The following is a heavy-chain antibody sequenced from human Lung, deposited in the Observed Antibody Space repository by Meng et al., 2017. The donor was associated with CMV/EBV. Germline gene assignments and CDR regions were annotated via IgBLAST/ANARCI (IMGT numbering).Heavy chain of an antibody. V-gene: IGHV1-8*01. CDR1: GYTFTSYD. CDR3: ARRRGGSSWGDFDY. Sequence: ASXXVSXKASGYTFTSYDINWVRQATGQGLEWMGWMNPNSGNTGYAQNFQGRVTMTRNTSISTVYMELSGLRSEDTAVYYCARRRGGSSWGDFDYWGQGKXVNGAS. D-gene: IGHD6-6*01. CDR2: MNPNSGNT. J-gene: IGHJ4*02.